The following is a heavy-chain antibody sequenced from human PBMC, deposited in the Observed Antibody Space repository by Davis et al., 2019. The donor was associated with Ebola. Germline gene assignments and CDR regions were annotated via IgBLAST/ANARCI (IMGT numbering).Heavy chain of an antibody. CDR1: GGSFSGYY. D-gene: IGHD2-2*01. Sequence: GSLRLSCAVYGGSFSGYYWTWIRQLPAKGLEWFGEINHSGSTNYNPSLKSRVTISVDTSKNQLSLKLSSLTAADTAVYYCARAPRYIYCSSTSSRYYFDYWGQGTLVTVSS. V-gene: IGHV4-34*01. CDR2: INHSGST. J-gene: IGHJ4*02. CDR3: ARAPRYIYCSSTSSRYYFDY.